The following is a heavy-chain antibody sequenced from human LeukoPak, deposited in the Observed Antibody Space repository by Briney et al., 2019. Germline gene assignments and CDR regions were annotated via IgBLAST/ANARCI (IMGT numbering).Heavy chain of an antibody. CDR2: IYPGDSDT. D-gene: IGHD5-12*01. CDR3: ARQVNIVATAYYYMDV. V-gene: IGHV5-51*01. J-gene: IGHJ6*03. Sequence: GESLKISCKGSGYSFTSYWIGWVRQMPGKGLEWMGIIYPGDSDTRYSPSFQGQVTISADKSISTAYLQWSSLKASHTAMYYCARQVNIVATAYYYMDVWGKGTTVTVSS. CDR1: GYSFTSYW.